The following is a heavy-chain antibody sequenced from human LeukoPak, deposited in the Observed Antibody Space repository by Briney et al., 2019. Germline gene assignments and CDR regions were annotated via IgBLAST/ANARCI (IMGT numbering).Heavy chain of an antibody. CDR1: GFTFSSYG. V-gene: IGHV3-23*01. D-gene: IGHD4-17*01. CDR3: TTDRYLRRTVTEGY. CDR2: ISGSGGST. Sequence: GGSLRLSCAASGFTFSSYGMSWVRQAPGKGLEWVSAISGSGGSTYYADSVKGRFTISRDNSKNTLYLQMNSLKTEDTAVYYCTTDRYLRRTVTEGYWGQGTLVTVSS. J-gene: IGHJ4*02.